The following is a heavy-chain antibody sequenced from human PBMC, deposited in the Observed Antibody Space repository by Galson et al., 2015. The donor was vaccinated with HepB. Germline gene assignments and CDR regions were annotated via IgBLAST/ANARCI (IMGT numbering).Heavy chain of an antibody. D-gene: IGHD4-23*01. CDR1: GFSLNTTGVG. CDR2: IYWDDDK. Sequence: PALVKPTQTLTLTCTFSGFSLNTTGVGVGWIRQPPGKALEWLALIYWDDDKPYSPSLKTRLTITKDTSKNQVVLTMTNMDPVDIATYYCAHWYKASGGNSYWGQGTLVTVSS. J-gene: IGHJ4*02. V-gene: IGHV2-5*02. CDR3: AHWYKASGGNSY.